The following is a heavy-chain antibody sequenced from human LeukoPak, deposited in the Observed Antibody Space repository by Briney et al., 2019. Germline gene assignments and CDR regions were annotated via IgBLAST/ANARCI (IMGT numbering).Heavy chain of an antibody. V-gene: IGHV1-69*05. CDR2: IIPIYDPV. CDR1: GGTFSSYA. D-gene: IGHD2-21*02. Sequence: SVKVSCKASGGTFSSYAFSWMRQAPGQGLEWMGRIIPIYDPVDYAQRFQGRVTITTDESTNTVYMELSSLRYEGTAVYYCAREPLGCGGDCHFDYWGQGTLVTVSS. CDR3: AREPLGCGGDCHFDY. J-gene: IGHJ4*02.